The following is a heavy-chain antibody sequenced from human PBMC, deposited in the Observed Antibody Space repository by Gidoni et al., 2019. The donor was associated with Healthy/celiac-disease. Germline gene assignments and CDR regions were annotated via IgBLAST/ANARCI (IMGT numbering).Heavy chain of an antibody. CDR2: IWYDGSNK. CDR1: GFTFSSSG. D-gene: IGHD1-26*01. Sequence: QVQLVESGGGVVQPGRSLRLSCAASGFTFSSSGMHWVRQAPGKGLEWVAVIWYDGSNKYYAASVKGRFTISRDNSKNTLYLQMNSLRAEDTAVYYCARSPLIVGATLYYFDYWGQGTLVTVSS. CDR3: ARSPLIVGATLYYFDY. J-gene: IGHJ4*02. V-gene: IGHV3-33*01.